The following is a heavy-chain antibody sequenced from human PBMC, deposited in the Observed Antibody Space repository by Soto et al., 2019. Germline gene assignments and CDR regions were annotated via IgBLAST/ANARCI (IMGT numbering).Heavy chain of an antibody. D-gene: IGHD4-17*01. Sequence: QVQLQESGPGLVKPSQTLSLTCTVSGGSISSGGYYWSWIRQHPGKGLESIGYIYYSGSTYYNPSLKSRVTISVDTSKNQFSLKLSSVTAADTAVYYCARDSRHGDPVWGDAFDIWGQGTMVTVSS. J-gene: IGHJ3*02. CDR1: GGSISSGGYY. CDR3: ARDSRHGDPVWGDAFDI. V-gene: IGHV4-31*03. CDR2: IYYSGST.